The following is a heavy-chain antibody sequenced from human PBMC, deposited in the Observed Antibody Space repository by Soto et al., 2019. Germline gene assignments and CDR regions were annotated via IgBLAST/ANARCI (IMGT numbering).Heavy chain of an antibody. V-gene: IGHV3-23*01. Sequence: GGSLRLSCAASGFSFGSYALSWVRQAPGKGLEWVSTISGSDGKTFYADSVKGRFSISRDTSQSTLYLQVNSLRADDTAMYYCARWSYLDYWGQGTRVTVSS. CDR3: ARWSYLDY. D-gene: IGHD3-3*01. CDR1: GFSFGSYA. J-gene: IGHJ4*02. CDR2: ISGSDGKT.